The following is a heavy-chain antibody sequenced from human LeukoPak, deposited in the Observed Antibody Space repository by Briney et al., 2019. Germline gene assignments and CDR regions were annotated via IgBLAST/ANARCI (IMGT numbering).Heavy chain of an antibody. Sequence: SETLSLTCAVSGDSINNNYSTWIRQPPGKGLEWIAHIYSGSTNYNPSLKSRVIISVDTSSYLFSLTLSSVTAADTAVYYCARLNWAYGSVDYWGQGSLVTVSS. CDR3: ARLNWAYGSVDY. D-gene: IGHD7-27*01. CDR1: GDSINNNY. CDR2: IYSGST. J-gene: IGHJ4*02. V-gene: IGHV4-4*09.